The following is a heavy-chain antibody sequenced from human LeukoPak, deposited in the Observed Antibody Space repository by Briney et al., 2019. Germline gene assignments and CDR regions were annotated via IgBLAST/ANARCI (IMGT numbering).Heavy chain of an antibody. Sequence: KPSETLSLTCTVSGGSISSYYWSWIRQPPGKGLEWIGYIYYSGSTNYNPSLKSRVTISVDTSKNQFSLELSSVTAADTAVYYCARDKRMGYYYYYGMDVWGQGTTVTVSS. CDR1: GGSISSYY. CDR3: ARDKRMGYYYYYGMDV. J-gene: IGHJ6*02. V-gene: IGHV4-59*01. CDR2: IYYSGST. D-gene: IGHD5-24*01.